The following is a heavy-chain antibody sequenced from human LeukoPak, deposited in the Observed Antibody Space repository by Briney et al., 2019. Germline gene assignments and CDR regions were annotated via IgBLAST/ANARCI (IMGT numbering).Heavy chain of an antibody. V-gene: IGHV5-51*01. Sequence: GESLKISCQGSGYSFTSYWIGWVRQMPGKGLEWMGIIYPGDSDTTYSPSFQGQVTISADKSIGTAYLQWSSLKASDTAMYYCARRDGYCSSTSCYADYYYGMDVWGQGTTVTVSS. CDR1: GYSFTSYW. CDR3: ARRDGYCSSTSCYADYYYGMDV. CDR2: IYPGDSDT. D-gene: IGHD2-2*01. J-gene: IGHJ6*02.